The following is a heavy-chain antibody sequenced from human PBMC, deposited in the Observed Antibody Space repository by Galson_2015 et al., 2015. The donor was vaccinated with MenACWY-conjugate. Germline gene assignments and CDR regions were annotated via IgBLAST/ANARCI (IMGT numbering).Heavy chain of an antibody. CDR3: AREGGAAKEFDY. CDR2: INVDGSEE. J-gene: IGHJ4*02. D-gene: IGHD2-15*01. V-gene: IGHV3-7*03. CDR1: GFTFSSYA. Sequence: SLRLSCAASGFTFSSYAMSWVRQAPGKGLEWVANINVDGSEENYMDSVRGRFTISRDNAKNSLFLQVNTLRAEDTAVYYCAREGGAAKEFDYWGQGTLVTVSS.